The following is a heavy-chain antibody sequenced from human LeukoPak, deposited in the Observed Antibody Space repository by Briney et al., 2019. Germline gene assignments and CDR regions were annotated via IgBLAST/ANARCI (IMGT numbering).Heavy chain of an antibody. V-gene: IGHV3-74*01. CDR1: GFTFKNYW. Sequence: GGSLRLSCAASGFTFKNYWMHWVRQAPGKGLVWVSRINVDVSSTYYADSVKGRFTISRDNAEDTLYLQMNSLRAEDTAVYYCAKSNWFDPWGQGTLVTVSS. CDR3: AKSNWFDP. CDR2: INVDVSST. J-gene: IGHJ5*02.